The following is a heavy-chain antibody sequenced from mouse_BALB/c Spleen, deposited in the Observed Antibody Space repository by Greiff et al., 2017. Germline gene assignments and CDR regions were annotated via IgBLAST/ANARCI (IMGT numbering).Heavy chain of an antibody. CDR2: IWGDGST. CDR3: ARDYGSSLSWFAY. Sequence: VHLVESGPGLVAPSQSLSITCTVSGFSLTGYGVNWVRQPPGKGLEWLGMIWGDGSTDYNSALKSRLSISKDNSKSQVFLKMNSLQTDDTARYYCARDYGSSLSWFAYWGQGTLVTVSA. V-gene: IGHV2-6-7*01. J-gene: IGHJ3*01. D-gene: IGHD1-1*01. CDR1: GFSLTGYG.